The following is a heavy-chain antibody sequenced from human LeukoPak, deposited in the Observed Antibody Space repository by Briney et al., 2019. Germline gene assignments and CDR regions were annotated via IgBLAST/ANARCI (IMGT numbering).Heavy chain of an antibody. CDR2: ISAYNGNT. CDR3: ARVRMDDFWSGYYLEYYFGY. V-gene: IGHV1-18*01. J-gene: IGHJ4*02. CDR1: GYTFTSYG. D-gene: IGHD3-3*01. Sequence: GASVKVSCKASGYTFTSYGISWVRQAPGQGLEWMGWISAYNGNTNYAQKLQGRVTMTTDTSTSTAYMELRSLRSDDTAVYYCARVRMDDFWSGYYLEYYFGYWGQGTLVTVSS.